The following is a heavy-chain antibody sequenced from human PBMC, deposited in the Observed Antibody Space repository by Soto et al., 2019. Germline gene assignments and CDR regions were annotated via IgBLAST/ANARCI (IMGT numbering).Heavy chain of an antibody. Sequence: QVQLQQWGAGLLKPSETLSLTCAVYGGSFSGYYWSWIRQPPGKGLEWIGQINHSGTTNYKPSLKGRITLSVDTSKSQFSLKLSSVTAADTAVYYCARAKAVVVPAAMRGYFDYWGQGTLVTVAS. CDR2: INHSGTT. CDR3: ARAKAVVVPAAMRGYFDY. J-gene: IGHJ4*02. CDR1: GGSFSGYY. V-gene: IGHV4-34*01. D-gene: IGHD2-2*01.